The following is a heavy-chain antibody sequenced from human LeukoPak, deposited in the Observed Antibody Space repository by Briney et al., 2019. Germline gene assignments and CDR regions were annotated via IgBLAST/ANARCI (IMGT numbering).Heavy chain of an antibody. V-gene: IGHV4-59*01. Sequence: PSETLSLTCTVSGGSISSYYWSWIQQPPGKGLEWIGYIYYSGSTNYNPSLKSRVTISVDTSKNQFSLKLSSVTAADTAVYYCARGGSDGGATIVFDYWGQGTLVTVSS. J-gene: IGHJ4*02. CDR1: GGSISSYY. CDR2: IYYSGST. CDR3: ARGGSDGGATIVFDY. D-gene: IGHD1-26*01.